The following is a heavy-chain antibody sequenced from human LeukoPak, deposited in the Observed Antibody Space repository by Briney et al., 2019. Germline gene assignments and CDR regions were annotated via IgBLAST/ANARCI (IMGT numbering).Heavy chain of an antibody. CDR2: INHSGST. Sequence: SETLSLTCAVYGGSFSGYYWSWIRQPPGKGLEGIGEINHSGSTNYNPSLKSRVTISVDTSKNQFSLKLSSVTAADTAVYYCARSVPCSGGSCYFDFDYWGQGTLVTVSS. D-gene: IGHD2-15*01. J-gene: IGHJ4*02. V-gene: IGHV4-34*01. CDR1: GGSFSGYY. CDR3: ARSVPCSGGSCYFDFDY.